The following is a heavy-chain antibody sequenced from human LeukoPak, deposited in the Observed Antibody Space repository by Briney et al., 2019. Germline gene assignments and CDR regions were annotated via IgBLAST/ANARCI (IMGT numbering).Heavy chain of an antibody. V-gene: IGHV4-59*11. CDR2: TYFSGNI. Sequence: SETLSLTCTVSGGAISSHYWSWIRQPPGTGLEWIGYTYFSGNINYNPSLKSRVTISVDTSKTHFSLKLSSVTAADTAVYYCARYDSSGYSIEYWGQGTLVTVSS. J-gene: IGHJ4*02. CDR1: GGAISSHY. D-gene: IGHD3-22*01. CDR3: ARYDSSGYSIEY.